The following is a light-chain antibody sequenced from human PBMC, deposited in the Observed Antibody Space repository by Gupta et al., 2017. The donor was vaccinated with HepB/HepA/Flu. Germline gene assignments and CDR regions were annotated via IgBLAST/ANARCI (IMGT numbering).Light chain of an antibody. CDR3: LQRYSSPST. CDR1: QNIDNS. CDR2: AAS. V-gene: IGKV1-39*01. J-gene: IGKJ2*01. Sequence: DIQMTQSPSSLSASVGDRVTITCRASQNIDNSLNWYQRKPGKAPKLLIYAASGVQSGVPSRFSGGGSGTDFTLTISRLRPEDLATYYCLQRYSSPSTFGQGTKVEI.